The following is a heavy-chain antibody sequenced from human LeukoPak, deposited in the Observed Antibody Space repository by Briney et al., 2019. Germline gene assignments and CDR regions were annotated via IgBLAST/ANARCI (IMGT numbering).Heavy chain of an antibody. V-gene: IGHV3-33*01. CDR3: ARDEGGYDAFDT. Sequence: PGGSLRLSCAASGFTFSSYGMHWVRQAPGKGLEWVAVIWYDGSNKYYADSVKGRFTISRDNSKNTLYLQMNSLRAEDTAVYYCARDEGGYDAFDTWGQGTMVTVSS. J-gene: IGHJ3*02. CDR1: GFTFSSYG. D-gene: IGHD6-25*01. CDR2: IWYDGSNK.